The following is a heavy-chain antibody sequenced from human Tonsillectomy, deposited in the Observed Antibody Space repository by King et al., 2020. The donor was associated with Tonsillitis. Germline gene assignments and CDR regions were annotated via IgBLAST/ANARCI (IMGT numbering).Heavy chain of an antibody. V-gene: IGHV2-5*02. CDR1: GFSLITSGVG. CDR2: IYWDSDT. D-gene: IGHD5-12*01. Sequence: ITLKESGPTLVKPTQTLTLTCTFSGFSLITSGVGVGWIRQPPGKALEWLALIYWDSDTRYSPSLKSRLTITKDTSRNKVVLTMTNVDPVDTATYFCARRHSGLLVAAPIRDAFDIWGQGTMVTVSS. CDR3: ARRHSGLLVAAPIRDAFDI. J-gene: IGHJ3*02.